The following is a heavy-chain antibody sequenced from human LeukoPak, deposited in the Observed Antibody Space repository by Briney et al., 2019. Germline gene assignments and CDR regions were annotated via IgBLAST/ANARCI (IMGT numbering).Heavy chain of an antibody. CDR3: AKELLPADY. CDR2: ISWNSGSI. J-gene: IGHJ4*02. D-gene: IGHD2-15*01. Sequence: GRSLRLSCAASGFTFDDYAMHWVRQAPGKGLEWVSGISWNSGSIGYADSVKGRFTISRDNAKNTLYLQMNSLRAEDTAVYYCAKELLPADYWGQGTLVTVSS. V-gene: IGHV3-9*01. CDR1: GFTFDDYA.